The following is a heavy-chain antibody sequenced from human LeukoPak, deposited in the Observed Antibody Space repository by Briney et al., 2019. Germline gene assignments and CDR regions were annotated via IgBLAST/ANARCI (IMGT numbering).Heavy chain of an antibody. V-gene: IGHV3-74*01. J-gene: IGHJ2*01. CDR2: INSDGSST. Sequence: GGSLRLSCAASGFTFGSYWMHWVRQAPGKGLVWVSRINSDGSSTSYADSVKGRFTISRDNAKNTLYLQMNSLRAEDTAVYYCAREPLTLARSYWYFDLWGRGTLVTVSS. CDR1: GFTFGSYW. CDR3: AREPLTLARSYWYFDL.